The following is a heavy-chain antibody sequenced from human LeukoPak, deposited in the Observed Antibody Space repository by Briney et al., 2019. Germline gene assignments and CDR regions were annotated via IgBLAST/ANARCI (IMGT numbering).Heavy chain of an antibody. V-gene: IGHV3-74*01. CDR2: IKSDGKT. D-gene: IGHD3-22*01. CDR3: ARAPSEIGGYYPEYFRH. CDR1: GFTFSSYW. Sequence: RGSLRLSCAASGFTFSSYWMHCVRQAPGKGLVWVSRIKSDGKTNYADSVKGRFTISRDNAKNTVSLQMNSLRAEDTGVYYCARAPSEIGGYYPEYFRHWGQGTLVTVSS. J-gene: IGHJ1*01.